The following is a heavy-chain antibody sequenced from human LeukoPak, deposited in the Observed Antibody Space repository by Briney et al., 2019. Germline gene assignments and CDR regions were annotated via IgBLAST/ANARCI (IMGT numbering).Heavy chain of an antibody. D-gene: IGHD3-3*01. V-gene: IGHV4-59*01. CDR1: GTSINNYY. J-gene: IGHJ6*01. Sequence: SETLSLTCSVSGTSINNYYWSWIRQSPVKGLEWIGYIEYRGNTNYNPSLKSRVTISVDTSKNQFSLKMTSVTAADTAVYYCARDRPLDDSWGGYYDNGMDVWGQGTTVTVSS. CDR2: IEYRGNT. CDR3: ARDRPLDDSWGGYYDNGMDV.